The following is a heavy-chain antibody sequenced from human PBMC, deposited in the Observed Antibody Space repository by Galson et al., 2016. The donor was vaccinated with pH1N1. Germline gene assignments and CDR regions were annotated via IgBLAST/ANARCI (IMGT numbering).Heavy chain of an antibody. CDR3: AKGAGRYYFGSGSFNY. V-gene: IGHV3-9*01. Sequence: SLRLSCAASEFAFDDSAMHWVRHVPGKGLEWVSGISWNSNSIGYADSVKGRFTISRDSAKKSLFLQMNSLRVEDTALYYCAKGAGRYYFGSGSFNYWGQGTQVTVSS. CDR1: EFAFDDSA. D-gene: IGHD3-10*01. CDR2: ISWNSNSI. J-gene: IGHJ4*02.